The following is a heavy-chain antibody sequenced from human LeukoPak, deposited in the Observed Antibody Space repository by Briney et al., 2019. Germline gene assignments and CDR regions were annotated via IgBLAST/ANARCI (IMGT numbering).Heavy chain of an antibody. CDR2: ISYSGSS. D-gene: IGHD3-22*01. Sequence: SETLSLTCTVSGGSIDSSNYYWGWIRQPPGKGLEWIGSISYSGSSYYNPSLKSRVTISVKTSKNQFSLKLSSVTAADTAVYYCARVTGYMIEDYFDYWGQGTLVTVSS. V-gene: IGHV4-39*07. CDR3: ARVTGYMIEDYFDY. CDR1: GGSIDSSNYY. J-gene: IGHJ4*02.